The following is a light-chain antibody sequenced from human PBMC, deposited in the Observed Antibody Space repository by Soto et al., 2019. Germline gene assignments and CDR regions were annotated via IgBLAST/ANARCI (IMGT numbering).Light chain of an antibody. CDR1: QTISSS. Sequence: DIQMTQSPSTLSASVGDRVTITCRASQTISSSLSWYQHKPGKAPKLLIFDATTLQSGVPSRFSGSGFGTEFTLTITGLQPDDFATYYCQQHNDYTPVTFGQGPKLEIK. J-gene: IGKJ2*01. CDR3: QQHNDYTPVT. V-gene: IGKV1-5*01. CDR2: DAT.